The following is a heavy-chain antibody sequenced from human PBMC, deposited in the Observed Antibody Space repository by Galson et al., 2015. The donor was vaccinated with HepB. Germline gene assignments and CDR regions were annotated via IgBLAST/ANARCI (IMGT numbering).Heavy chain of an antibody. J-gene: IGHJ6*02. CDR1: GFTFSSYG. CDR2: ISYDGSNK. V-gene: IGHV3-30*03. D-gene: IGHD5-12*01. Sequence: SLRLSCAASGFTFSSYGMHWVRQAPGKGLEWVAVISYDGSNKYYADSVKGRFTISRDNSKNTLYLQMNSLRAEDTAVYYCARDINSAEWLRFVVSTYYYYGMDVWGQGTTVTVSS. CDR3: ARDINSAEWLRFVVSTYYYYGMDV.